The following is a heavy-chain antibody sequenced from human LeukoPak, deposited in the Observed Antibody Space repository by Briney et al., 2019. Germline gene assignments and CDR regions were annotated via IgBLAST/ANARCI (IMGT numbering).Heavy chain of an antibody. J-gene: IGHJ6*03. CDR3: ARTYSPGYYYYCMDV. CDR2: IYYSGST. D-gene: IGHD5-18*01. Sequence: SETLSLTCTVSGGSISSYYWSWIRQPPGKGLEWIGYIYYSGSTNYNPSLKSRVTTSVDTSKNQFSLKLSSVTAADTAVYYCARTYSPGYYYYCMDVWGKGTTVTVSS. CDR1: GGSISSYY. V-gene: IGHV4-59*01.